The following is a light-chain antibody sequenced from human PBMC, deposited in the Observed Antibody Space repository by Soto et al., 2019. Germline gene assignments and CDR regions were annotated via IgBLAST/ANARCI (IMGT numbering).Light chain of an antibody. J-gene: IGKJ2*01. CDR1: QGISNC. CDR3: QEYNTVPYT. V-gene: IGKV1-27*01. CDR2: GAS. Sequence: DIQMTQSPSSLSASVGDRVTITCRASQGISNCLAWYQQKPGKVPKLLIYGASTLQSGGPSRFSGSGSGTDFTLNISSLQPEDVATYYCQEYNTVPYTFGQGTKLEIK.